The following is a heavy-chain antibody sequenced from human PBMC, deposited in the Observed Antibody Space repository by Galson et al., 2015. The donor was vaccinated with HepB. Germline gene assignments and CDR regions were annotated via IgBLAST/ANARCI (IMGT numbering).Heavy chain of an antibody. J-gene: IGHJ3*02. CDR1: GFTVSNNY. D-gene: IGHD3-22*01. CDR2: MYRGGTT. V-gene: IGHV3-53*01. Sequence: SLRLSCAASGFTVSNNYMSWVRQAPGKGLEWVSVMYRGGTTYYADSVEGRFTISRDNSKNTFFLQMNSLRAEDTAVHYCARGPKAPHYYDSSGLGDAFDIWGQGTMVTVSS. CDR3: ARGPKAPHYYDSSGLGDAFDI.